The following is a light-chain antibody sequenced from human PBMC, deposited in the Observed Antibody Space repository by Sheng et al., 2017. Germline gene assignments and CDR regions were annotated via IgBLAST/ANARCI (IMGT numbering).Light chain of an antibody. Sequence: SYELTQPPSVSVSPGQTAKITCSGDALPKQYAYWYQQKPGQAPILVIYKDSERPSGIPERFSGSGSGTTVTLTISGVQAEDEADYYCQSADSSGSYWLFGGGTKLTVL. CDR2: KDS. V-gene: IGLV3-25*03. J-gene: IGLJ3*02. CDR1: ALPKQY. CDR3: QSADSSGSYWL.